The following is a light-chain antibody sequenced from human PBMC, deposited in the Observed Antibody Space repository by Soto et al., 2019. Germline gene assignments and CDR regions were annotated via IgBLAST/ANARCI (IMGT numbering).Light chain of an antibody. Sequence: ESVLTQSPGTLSLSPRERATLFFRASQSVSNSYIAWYQQKPGLAPRLLIYGSPSRATGIPDRFSGSGSGTDFTLTISRLEPEDFAVYYCQQYGGSPRTFGQGTKVDIK. V-gene: IGKV3-20*01. CDR1: QSVSNSY. CDR2: GSP. CDR3: QQYGGSPRT. J-gene: IGKJ1*01.